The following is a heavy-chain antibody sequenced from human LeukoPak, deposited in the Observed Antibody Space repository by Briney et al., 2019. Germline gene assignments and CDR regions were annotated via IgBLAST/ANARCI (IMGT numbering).Heavy chain of an antibody. V-gene: IGHV4-59*01. Sequence: PSETLSLTCTVSGGSISGYYWSWIRQPPGRTLEWIGYISHRGSTKYNLSLKSRVTMSVDTSKNQFSLKLSSVIAADTAMYYCARGFEGVAGWFDPWGQGTVVTVSS. J-gene: IGHJ5*02. D-gene: IGHD3-16*01. CDR2: ISHRGST. CDR3: ARGFEGVAGWFDP. CDR1: GGSISGYY.